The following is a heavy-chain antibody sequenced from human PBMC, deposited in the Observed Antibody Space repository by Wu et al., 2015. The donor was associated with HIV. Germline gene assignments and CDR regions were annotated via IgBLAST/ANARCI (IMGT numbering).Heavy chain of an antibody. V-gene: IGHV1-69*12. Sequence: QVQLVQSGAEVRKPGSSVKVSCKASGGTFSSYAISWVRQAPGQGLEWMGGIIPIFDTAKYAQKFQDRVTITADESTNTAYMELSSLRPEDTAVYYCARDRSDERLLVRRGKKSFYFYFMDVWGKGTTVTVSS. CDR2: IIPIFDTA. CDR3: ARDRSDERLLVRRGKKSFYFYFMDV. J-gene: IGHJ6*03. CDR1: GGTFSSYA. D-gene: IGHD3-3*01.